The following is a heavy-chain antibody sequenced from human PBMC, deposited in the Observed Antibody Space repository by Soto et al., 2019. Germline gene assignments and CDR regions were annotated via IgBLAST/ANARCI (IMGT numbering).Heavy chain of an antibody. D-gene: IGHD2-2*01. V-gene: IGHV4-31*03. CDR2: IYYSGST. Sequence: QVQLQESGPGLVKPSQTLSLTCTVSGGSISSRGYYWSWIRQHPGKGLEWIGYIYYSGSTYYTPSLKSRVTISVDTSKNQFSLKLSSVTAADTAVYYCARDGWGYQLRIVQYDAFDIWGQGTMVTVSS. J-gene: IGHJ3*02. CDR1: GGSISSRGYY. CDR3: ARDGWGYQLRIVQYDAFDI.